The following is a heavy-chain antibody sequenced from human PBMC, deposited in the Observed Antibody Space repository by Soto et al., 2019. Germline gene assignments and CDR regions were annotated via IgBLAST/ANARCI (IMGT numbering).Heavy chain of an antibody. J-gene: IGHJ4*02. CDR3: ARQTGYISDWHYFDL. V-gene: IGHV1-2*02. CDR1: GYTFTNYY. D-gene: IGHD2-21*02. Sequence: XSVKVSCKASGYTFTNYYMHWVRQAPGQGFEWLGRISPKSGGTNYAQKFQGRVTMTWDTSLKTAYMELSSLISEDTAVYYCARQTGYISDWHYFDLWGQGTLVTVSS. CDR2: ISPKSGGT.